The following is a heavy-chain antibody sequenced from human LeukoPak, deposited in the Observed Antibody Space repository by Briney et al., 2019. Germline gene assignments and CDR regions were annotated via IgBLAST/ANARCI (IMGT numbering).Heavy chain of an antibody. Sequence: GGSLRLSCAASGLTFSGYWMSWVRQAPGKGLEWVANIKQDGSEKYYVDSVKGRFTISRDNAKNSLYLQMNSLRAEDTAVYYCARGTTIAVAGIHFDYWGQGTLVTVSS. D-gene: IGHD6-19*01. CDR2: IKQDGSEK. J-gene: IGHJ4*02. V-gene: IGHV3-7*01. CDR3: ARGTTIAVAGIHFDY. CDR1: GLTFSGYW.